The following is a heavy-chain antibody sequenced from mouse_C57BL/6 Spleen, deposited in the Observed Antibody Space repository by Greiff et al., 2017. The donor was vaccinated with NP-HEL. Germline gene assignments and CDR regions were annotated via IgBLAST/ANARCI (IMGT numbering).Heavy chain of an antibody. V-gene: IGHV1-5*01. D-gene: IGHD2-4*01. CDR1: GYTFTSYW. J-gene: IGHJ4*01. Sequence: VQLQQSGTVLARPGASVKMSCKTSGYTFTSYWMHWVKQRPGQGLEWIGAIYPGNSDTSYNQKFKGKAKLTAVTSASTAYMELSSLTNEDSAVYYCTREDYDGGAMDYWGQGTSVTVSS. CDR2: IYPGNSDT. CDR3: TREDYDGGAMDY.